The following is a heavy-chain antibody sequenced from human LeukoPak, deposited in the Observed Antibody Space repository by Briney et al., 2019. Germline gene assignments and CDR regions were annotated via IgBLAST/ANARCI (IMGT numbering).Heavy chain of an antibody. Sequence: SETLSLTCAVYGGSFSGYYWSWIRQPPGKGLEWTGEINHSGSTNYNPSLRSRVTISVDTSKNQFSLKLSSVTAADTAVYYCARISRPPALRFRSAYYYYGMDVWGKGTTVTVSS. J-gene: IGHJ6*04. D-gene: IGHD1-14*01. CDR1: GGSFSGYY. V-gene: IGHV4-34*01. CDR3: ARISRPPALRFRSAYYYYGMDV. CDR2: INHSGST.